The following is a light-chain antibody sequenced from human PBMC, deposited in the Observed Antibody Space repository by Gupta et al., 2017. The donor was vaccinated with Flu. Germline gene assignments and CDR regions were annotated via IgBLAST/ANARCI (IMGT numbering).Light chain of an antibody. CDR1: QSISNNY. V-gene: IGKV3-20*01. J-gene: IGKJ1*01. Sequence: DIVLTQSPGTLSLSPGERATLSCRASQSISNNYLAWYQQRPGQAPSLLIYDASTRATGIPDRFSGIGSGADFTLTISRLEPEDFAVYYCQQYGDSPRTFGQGTRVEIK. CDR3: QQYGDSPRT. CDR2: DAS.